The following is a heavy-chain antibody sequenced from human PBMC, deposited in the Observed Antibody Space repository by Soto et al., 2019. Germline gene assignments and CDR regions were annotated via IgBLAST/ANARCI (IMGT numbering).Heavy chain of an antibody. Sequence: SETLSLTCTVSGGSISSYYWSWLRQPPGKGLEWIGYIYYTGSTNYNPSLKSRVTISVDTSKNQFSLSLTSVTAADTAVYYCARHSGGYNGFDFSYWGQGALVTVSS. CDR1: GGSISSYY. CDR2: IYYTGST. D-gene: IGHD5-12*01. V-gene: IGHV4-59*08. J-gene: IGHJ4*02. CDR3: ARHSGGYNGFDFSY.